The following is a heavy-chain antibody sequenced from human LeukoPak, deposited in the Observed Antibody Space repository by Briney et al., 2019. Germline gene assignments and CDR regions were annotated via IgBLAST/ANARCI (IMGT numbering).Heavy chain of an antibody. CDR1: GFTFSSYA. V-gene: IGHV3-23*01. CDR2: ISGSGGST. Sequence: GGSLRLSCAASGFTFSSYAMSWVRQAPGKGLEWVSAISGSGGSTYYADSVKGRFTISRGNSKNTLYLQMNSLRAEDTAAYYCAKDLMITFGGVIVAPNDAFDIWGQGTMVTVSS. J-gene: IGHJ3*02. D-gene: IGHD3-16*02. CDR3: AKDLMITFGGVIVAPNDAFDI.